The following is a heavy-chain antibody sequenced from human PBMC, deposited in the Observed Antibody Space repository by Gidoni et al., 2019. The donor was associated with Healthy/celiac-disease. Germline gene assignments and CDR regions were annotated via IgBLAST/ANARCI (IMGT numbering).Heavy chain of an antibody. V-gene: IGHV1-69*02. CDR3: ARGKTYYDILTGSDAFDI. Sequence: QVQLVQSGAEVKKPGSSVKVSCKASGGTFSSYTISWVRQAPGQGLEWMGRIIPILGIANYAQKFQGRVTITADKSTSTAYMELSSLRSEDTAVYYCARGKTYYDILTGSDAFDIWGQGTMVTVSS. D-gene: IGHD3-9*01. CDR1: GGTFSSYT. CDR2: IIPILGIA. J-gene: IGHJ3*02.